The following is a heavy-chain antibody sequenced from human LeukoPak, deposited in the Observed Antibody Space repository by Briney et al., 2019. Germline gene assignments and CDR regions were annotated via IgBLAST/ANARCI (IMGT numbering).Heavy chain of an antibody. Sequence: GSLRLSCAASGFTFSSYSMNWVRQAPGKGLEWIGSIYYSGSTYYNPSLKSRVTISVDTSKNQFSLKLNSVTAADTAVYYCARRGTSNHYHYYMDVWGKGTTVTISS. CDR2: IYYSGST. J-gene: IGHJ6*03. D-gene: IGHD4-11*01. CDR3: ARRGTSNHYHYYMDV. V-gene: IGHV4-39*01. CDR1: GFTFSSYSMN.